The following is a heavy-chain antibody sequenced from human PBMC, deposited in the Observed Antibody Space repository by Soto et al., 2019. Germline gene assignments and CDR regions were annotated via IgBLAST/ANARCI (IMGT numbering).Heavy chain of an antibody. CDR1: GGSISSGGYY. V-gene: IGHV4-31*02. D-gene: IGHD1-7*01. Sequence: LCGGSISSGGYYWSWIRQHPGKGLEWIGYIYYSGSTYYNPSLKSRVTISVDTSKNQFSLKLSSVTAADTAVYYCAREPKLELITPDFGMDVWGQGTTVTVSS. CDR2: IYYSGST. J-gene: IGHJ6*02. CDR3: AREPKLELITPDFGMDV.